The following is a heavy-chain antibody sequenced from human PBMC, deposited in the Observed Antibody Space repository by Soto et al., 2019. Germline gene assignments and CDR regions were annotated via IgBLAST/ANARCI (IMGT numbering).Heavy chain of an antibody. CDR1: GFTFSSYA. J-gene: IGHJ4*02. CDR2: ISGSGDST. V-gene: IGHV3-23*01. CDR3: ARRNYVGLYFDY. Sequence: EVQLLESGGGLVQPGGSLRLSCAASGFTFSSYAMSWVRQAPGKGLEWVSVISGSGDSTYYADSVKGRFTISRDNSKTTLYLQMNSLRAEDTAVYYCARRNYVGLYFDYWGQGTLVTVSS. D-gene: IGHD1-7*01.